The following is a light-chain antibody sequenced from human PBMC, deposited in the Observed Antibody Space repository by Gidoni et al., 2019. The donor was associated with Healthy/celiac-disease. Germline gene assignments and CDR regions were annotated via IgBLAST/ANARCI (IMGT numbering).Light chain of an antibody. CDR2: GAS. V-gene: IGKV3-20*01. J-gene: IGKJ3*01. CDR3: QHYDSSPLFT. CDR1: QSVTSSY. Sequence: EIVLTQFPGILSLSPGERAALSCGASQSVTSSYLAWYQQKPGQAPRLLIYGASTRATGIPDRFSGSGSGTDFTLTISRLEPEDFAVYYCQHYDSSPLFTFGPGTKVDIK.